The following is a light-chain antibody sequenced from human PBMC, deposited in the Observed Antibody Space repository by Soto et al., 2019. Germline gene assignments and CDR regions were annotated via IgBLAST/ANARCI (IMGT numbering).Light chain of an antibody. Sequence: EIGWTQSPGTHYLSTGERATLSCRASQSVSSSYLAWYQQKPGQAPRLLIYGASSRATGIPDRFSGSGSGTDFTLTISRLEPEDFAVYYCQQYGSSSWTFGQGTKVDIK. J-gene: IGKJ1*01. CDR2: GAS. CDR3: QQYGSSSWT. V-gene: IGKV3-20*01. CDR1: QSVSSSY.